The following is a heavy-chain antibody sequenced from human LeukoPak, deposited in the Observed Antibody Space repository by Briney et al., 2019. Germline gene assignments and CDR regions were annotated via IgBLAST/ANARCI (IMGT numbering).Heavy chain of an antibody. V-gene: IGHV1-2*02. Sequence: ASVKVSCEASGYTFTGYYMHWVRQAPGQGLEWMGWINPNSGGTNYAQKFQGRVTMTRDTSISTAYMELSRLRPDDTAVYYCARATFWYYYGSGSPQRGMDVWGKGTTVTVSS. D-gene: IGHD3-10*01. CDR2: INPNSGGT. CDR3: ARATFWYYYGSGSPQRGMDV. CDR1: GYTFTGYY. J-gene: IGHJ6*04.